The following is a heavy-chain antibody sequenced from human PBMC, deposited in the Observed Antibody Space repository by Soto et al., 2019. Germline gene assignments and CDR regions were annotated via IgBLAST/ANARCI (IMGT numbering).Heavy chain of an antibody. D-gene: IGHD2-21*01. V-gene: IGHV3-33*01. CDR2: VWYDGNHR. J-gene: IGHJ4*02. CDR3: ARDLYDNFGAYSRGFDH. CDR1: GFSFNNFG. Sequence: GGSLRLSCAASGFSFNNFGIHWVRQAPGKGLEWVAIVWYDGNHRFYADSVKGRFSISRDSSNNTVYLQMNSLRVEDTALYYCARDLYDNFGAYSRGFDHWGQGAQVTVSS.